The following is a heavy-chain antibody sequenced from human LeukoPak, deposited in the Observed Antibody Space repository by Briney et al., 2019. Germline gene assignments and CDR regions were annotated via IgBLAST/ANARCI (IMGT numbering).Heavy chain of an antibody. CDR1: GDSISPYH. Sequence: PSETLSLTCTVSGDSISPYHWVWVRQPPGKGLEWIGYVHYTGSTTYNSSLEGRLTISLDTSKKRFSLKLRSMTAADTAVYYCARGALRGYTFGPFFDYWGQGTLVTVSS. V-gene: IGHV4-59*01. CDR2: VHYTGST. D-gene: IGHD5-18*01. CDR3: ARGALRGYTFGPFFDY. J-gene: IGHJ4*02.